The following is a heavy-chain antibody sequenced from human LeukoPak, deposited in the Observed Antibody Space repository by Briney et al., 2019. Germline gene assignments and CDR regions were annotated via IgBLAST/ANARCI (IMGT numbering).Heavy chain of an antibody. CDR2: ISSDGSNK. CDR1: GFTFSSYG. Sequence: GGSLRLSCAASGFTFSSYGMHWVRQAPGKGLEWVAVISSDGSNKYYADSVKGRFTISRDNSKNTLYLQMNSLRAEDTAVYYCAKEEGLFWSGYFGAFDIWGQGTMVTVSS. D-gene: IGHD3-3*01. J-gene: IGHJ3*02. V-gene: IGHV3-30*18. CDR3: AKEEGLFWSGYFGAFDI.